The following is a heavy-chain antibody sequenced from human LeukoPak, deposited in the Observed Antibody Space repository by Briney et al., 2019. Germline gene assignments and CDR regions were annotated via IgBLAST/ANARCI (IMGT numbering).Heavy chain of an antibody. Sequence: PGGSLRLSCAASGFTFSSHAMSWVRQAPGKGLEWVSAIGDDVVSTYYAESVEGRFTISRDNSKNTLYLQMNSLRAEDTATYYCARDSPLLTVWGQGTLVTVSS. V-gene: IGHV3-23*01. CDR3: ARDSPLLTV. CDR2: IGDDVVST. D-gene: IGHD3-9*01. J-gene: IGHJ4*02. CDR1: GFTFSSHA.